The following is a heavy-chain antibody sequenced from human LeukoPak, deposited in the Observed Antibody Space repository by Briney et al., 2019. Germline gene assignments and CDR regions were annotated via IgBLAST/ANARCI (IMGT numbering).Heavy chain of an antibody. J-gene: IGHJ4*02. CDR1: GYTFTSYA. V-gene: IGHV1-3*01. CDR3: ARSHSYGYFTTDY. Sequence: ASVKVSCKASGYTFTSYAMHWVRQAPGQRLEWMGWINAGNGNTKYSQKFQGRVTITRDTSASTAYMELSSLRSEDTAVYYCARSHSYGYFTTDYWGQGTLVTVSS. D-gene: IGHD5-18*01. CDR2: INAGNGNT.